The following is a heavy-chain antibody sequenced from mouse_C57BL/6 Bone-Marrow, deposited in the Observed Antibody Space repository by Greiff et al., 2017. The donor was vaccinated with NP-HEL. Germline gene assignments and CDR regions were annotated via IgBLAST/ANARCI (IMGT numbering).Heavy chain of an antibody. V-gene: IGHV1-61*01. CDR3: ARFGTAQATGFAY. CDR2: IYPSDSET. CDR1: GYTFTSYW. Sequence: VQLQQSGAELVRPGSSVKLSCKASGYTFTSYWMDWVKQRPGQGLEWIGNIYPSDSETHYNQKFKDKATLTVDKSSSTAYMQLSSLTSEDSAVYYCARFGTAQATGFAYWGQGTLVTVAA. J-gene: IGHJ3*01. D-gene: IGHD3-2*02.